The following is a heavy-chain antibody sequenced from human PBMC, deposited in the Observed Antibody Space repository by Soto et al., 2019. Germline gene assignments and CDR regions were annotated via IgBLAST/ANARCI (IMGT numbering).Heavy chain of an antibody. D-gene: IGHD3-16*01. J-gene: IGHJ5*02. CDR2: IYYSGST. V-gene: IGHV4-31*03. CDR3: ASREGASWFDP. CDR1: GGSISSGGYS. Sequence: QVQLQESGPGLVKPSQTLSLTCTVSGGSISSGGYSWSWIRQQPGKGLEWIGYIYYSGSTYYNPSLKSRVTISVDTSKNQFSLKLSSVTAADTAVYYCASREGASWFDPWGQGTLVTVSS.